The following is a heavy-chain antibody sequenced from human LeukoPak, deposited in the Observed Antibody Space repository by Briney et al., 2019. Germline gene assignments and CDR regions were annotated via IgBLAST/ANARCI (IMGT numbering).Heavy chain of an antibody. V-gene: IGHV1-18*01. CDR3: ARASTMVRGVITAHFDY. D-gene: IGHD3-10*01. CDR1: GYTFTSYG. Sequence: ASVKVSCKASGYTFTSYGISWVRQAPGQGLEWMGWISAYNGNTNYAQKLQGRVTMTTDTSTSTAYMELRSLRSDDTAVYYCARASTMVRGVITAHFDYWGQGTLVTVSS. J-gene: IGHJ4*02. CDR2: ISAYNGNT.